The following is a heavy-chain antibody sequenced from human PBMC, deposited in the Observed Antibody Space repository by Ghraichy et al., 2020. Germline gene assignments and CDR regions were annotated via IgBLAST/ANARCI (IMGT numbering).Heavy chain of an antibody. CDR3: ARGPHYRYYYYYGMDV. V-gene: IGHV4-59*01. CDR1: GGSISSYY. Sequence: SETLSLTCTVSGGSISSYYWSWIRQPPGKGLEWIGYIYYSGSTNYNPSLKSRVTISVDTSKNQFSLKLSSVTAADTAVYYCARGPHYRYYYYYGMDVWGQGTTVTVS. J-gene: IGHJ6*02. D-gene: IGHD4-11*01. CDR2: IYYSGST.